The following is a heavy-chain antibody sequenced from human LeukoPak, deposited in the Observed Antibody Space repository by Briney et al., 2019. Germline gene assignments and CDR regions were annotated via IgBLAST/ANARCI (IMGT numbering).Heavy chain of an antibody. Sequence: ASVKVSCKTSGYSFILYGISWVRQAPGQGPEWMGWISTSTGDTKYTQKLQGRVTLTTGTTTSTAYMELSSLRSDDTAVYYCARDDNYGIFVNVDYWGQGTLVTVSS. CDR2: ISTSTGDT. J-gene: IGHJ4*02. V-gene: IGHV1-18*01. CDR3: ARDDNYGIFVNVDY. CDR1: GYSFILYG. D-gene: IGHD4-11*01.